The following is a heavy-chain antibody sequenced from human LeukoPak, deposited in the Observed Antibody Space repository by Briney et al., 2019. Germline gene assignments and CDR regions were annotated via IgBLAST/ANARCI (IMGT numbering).Heavy chain of an antibody. Sequence: SQTLSLTCAISGDSVSSNSASWNWIRQSPSRGLDWLVRTYHRTKWYNDYAVSAKTLITIKPDTSKNQFFLQLNSVTPEDTDVYYCAREGIAVAGTSAFDIWGQGTMVTVSS. CDR1: GDSVSSNSAS. D-gene: IGHD6-19*01. CDR2: TYHRTKWYN. V-gene: IGHV6-1*01. J-gene: IGHJ3*02. CDR3: AREGIAVAGTSAFDI.